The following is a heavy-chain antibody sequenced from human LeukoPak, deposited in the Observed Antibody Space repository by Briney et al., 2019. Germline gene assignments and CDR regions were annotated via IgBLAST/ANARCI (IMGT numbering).Heavy chain of an antibody. CDR2: IRTKTNGATA. Sequence: PGGSLRLSCTASGFTFGEDAMSWFRQAPGKGLEWLGFIRTKTNGATAEYAASVKGRFSISRDDSKSIAYLQMNSLKTEDTAVYYCARLIVVVVAASSYLDSWGQGTRVTVSS. V-gene: IGHV3-49*03. CDR3: ARLIVVVVAASSYLDS. CDR1: GFTFGEDA. D-gene: IGHD2-15*01. J-gene: IGHJ4*02.